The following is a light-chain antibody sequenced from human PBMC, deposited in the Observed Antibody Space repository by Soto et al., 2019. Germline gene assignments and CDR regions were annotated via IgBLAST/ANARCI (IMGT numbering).Light chain of an antibody. CDR3: QYYDSSLSGLNV. J-gene: IGLJ1*01. Sequence: QSVLTQPPSVSGAPGQRVTISCTGSSSNIGAGYDVHWYQQLPGTAPKLLIYGNSNRPSGVPDRFSGSKSGTSASLAITGLQAEDEADYYCQYYDSSLSGLNVFGTGNKVTXL. CDR2: GNS. V-gene: IGLV1-40*01. CDR1: SSNIGAGYD.